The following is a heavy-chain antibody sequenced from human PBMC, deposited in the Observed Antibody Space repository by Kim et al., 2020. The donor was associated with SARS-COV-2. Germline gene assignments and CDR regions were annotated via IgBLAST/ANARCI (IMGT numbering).Heavy chain of an antibody. CDR2: ISSSSSYT. CDR3: ARERSRYFDPFDY. D-gene: IGHD3-9*01. CDR1: GFTFSDYY. J-gene: IGHJ4*02. V-gene: IGHV3-11*05. Sequence: GGSLRLSCAASGFTFSDYYMSWIRQAPGKGLEWVSYISSSSSYTNYADSVKGRFTISRDNAKNSLYLQMNSLRAEDTAVYYCARERSRYFDPFDYWGQGTLVTVSS.